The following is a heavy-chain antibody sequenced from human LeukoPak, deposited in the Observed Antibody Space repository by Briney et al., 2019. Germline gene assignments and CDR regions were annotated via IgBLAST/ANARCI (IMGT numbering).Heavy chain of an antibody. J-gene: IGHJ5*02. D-gene: IGHD3-3*01. CDR3: ARGATNDFWSGYGWFDP. Sequence: PGGSLRLSCAASGFIFSNYAMSWVRQAPGKGLEWVSAIDSTGAYTWYADSVKGRFTISKDSSKTILYLQMNSLRGEDTAVYSCARGATNDFWSGYGWFDPWGQGTLVTVSS. CDR1: GFIFSNYA. CDR2: IDSTGAYT. V-gene: IGHV3-23*01.